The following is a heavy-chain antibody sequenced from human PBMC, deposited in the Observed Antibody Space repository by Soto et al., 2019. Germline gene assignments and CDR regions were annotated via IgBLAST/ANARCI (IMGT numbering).Heavy chain of an antibody. CDR1: GFTFSIYA. J-gene: IGHJ4*02. CDR2: ISYDGKNK. D-gene: IGHD5-12*01. V-gene: IGHV3-30*03. Sequence: QVQLVESGGGVVQPGRSLRLSCAASGFTFSIYAIYWARQAPGKGQEWVEGISYDGKNKYYPDSGKGRFTISRDNSKNTVDLEMNGLREADTAVYYCARRLRPHSGYEICDHWGQGTLVTVSS. CDR3: ARRLRPHSGYEICDH.